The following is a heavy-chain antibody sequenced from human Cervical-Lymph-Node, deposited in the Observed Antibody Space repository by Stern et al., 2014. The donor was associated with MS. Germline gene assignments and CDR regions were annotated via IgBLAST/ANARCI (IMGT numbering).Heavy chain of an antibody. CDR2: IYDTGTT. CDR1: GGSVSSGSYF. V-gene: IGHV4-61*01. CDR3: ARWVGYYDSSAFDY. D-gene: IGHD3-22*01. J-gene: IGHJ4*02. Sequence: QVQLQESGPGLVKPSETLSLTCTVSGGSVSSGSYFWSWIRQPPGQVLEWIGYIYDTGTTTYNPSLKTRVTISIDTSKKQFSLSLRSVTAADTAVYYCARWVGYYDSSAFDYWGPGTLVTVSP.